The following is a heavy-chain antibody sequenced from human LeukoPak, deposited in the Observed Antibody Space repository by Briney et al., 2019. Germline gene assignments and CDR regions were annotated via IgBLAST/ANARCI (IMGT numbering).Heavy chain of an antibody. Sequence: GASVKVSCKAFEYTFTDYYMHWVRQAPGQGLEWMGRIIPILGIANYAQKFQGRVTITADKSTSTAYMELSSLRSEDTAVYYCARAGHCSSTSCYVYYYYYMDVWGKGTTVTVSS. CDR1: EYTFTDYY. J-gene: IGHJ6*03. V-gene: IGHV1-69*04. CDR2: IIPILGIA. D-gene: IGHD2-2*01. CDR3: ARAGHCSSTSCYVYYYYYMDV.